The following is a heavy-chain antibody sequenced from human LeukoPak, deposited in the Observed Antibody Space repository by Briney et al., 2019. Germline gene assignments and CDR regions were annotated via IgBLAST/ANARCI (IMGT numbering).Heavy chain of an antibody. J-gene: IGHJ4*02. Sequence: GGSLRLSCAASGFTFSDYYMNWVRQAPGKGLEWVSYISSSGSTIYYANSVQGRFTVSRDNAKNSLHLQMNSLRAEDTAVYYCARARRSSGWYLPDYWGQGTLVTVSS. D-gene: IGHD6-19*01. V-gene: IGHV3-11*04. CDR2: ISSSGSTI. CDR1: GFTFSDYY. CDR3: ARARRSSGWYLPDY.